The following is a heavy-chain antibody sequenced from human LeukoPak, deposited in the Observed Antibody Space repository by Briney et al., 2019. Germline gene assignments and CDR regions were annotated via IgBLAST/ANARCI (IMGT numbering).Heavy chain of an antibody. J-gene: IGHJ5*02. Sequence: SETLSLTCAVSGDSISSAGYSWSWIRQSPGKGLEWIAYIYYSGSTYYNPSIKSRVTISVDTSKNQFSLKLNSVTAADTAVYYCAWGYDFWSGLLGGWFDPGGHGTRVTVS. D-gene: IGHD3-3*01. V-gene: IGHV4-30-4*07. CDR2: IYYSGST. CDR1: GDSISSAGYS. CDR3: AWGYDFWSGLLGGWFDP.